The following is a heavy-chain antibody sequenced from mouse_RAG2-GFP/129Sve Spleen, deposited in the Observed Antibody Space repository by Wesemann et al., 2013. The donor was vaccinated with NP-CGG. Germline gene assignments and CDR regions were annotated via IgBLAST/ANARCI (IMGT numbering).Heavy chain of an antibody. V-gene: IGHV3-2*02. Sequence: TSDYAWNWIRQFPGNKLEWMGYISYSGSTSYNPSLKSRISITRDTSKNQFFLQLNSVTTEDTATYYCARGGGYYWGQGTTLTVSS. CDR2: ISYSGST. D-gene: IGHD1-1*02. J-gene: IGHJ2*01. CDR1: TSDYA. CDR3: ARGGGYY.